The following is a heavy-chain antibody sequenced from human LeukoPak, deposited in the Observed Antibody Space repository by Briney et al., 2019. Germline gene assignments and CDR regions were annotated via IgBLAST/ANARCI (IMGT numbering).Heavy chain of an antibody. D-gene: IGHD6-13*01. CDR2: INHSGST. CDR3: ASTGYSSSWYGSY. CDR1: GGSFGGYY. J-gene: IGHJ4*02. V-gene: IGHV4-34*01. Sequence: SETLSLTCAVYGGSFGGYYWSWIRQPPGKGLEWIGEINHSGSTNYNPSLKSRVTISVDTSKNQFSLKLSSVTAADTAVYYCASTGYSSSWYGSYWGQGTLVTVSS.